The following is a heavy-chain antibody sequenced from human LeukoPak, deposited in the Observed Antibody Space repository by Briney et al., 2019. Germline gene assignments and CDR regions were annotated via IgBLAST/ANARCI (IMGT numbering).Heavy chain of an antibody. CDR3: AKDRAVLRYFDPLNDAFDI. CDR1: GFTFSSYS. D-gene: IGHD3-9*01. Sequence: QAGGSLRLSCAAAGFTFSSYSMNWVRQAPGKGLEWVSGITGDGGTTYYADSVKGRFTISRDNSKNTLYLQLNSMRAEDTAIYYCAKDRAVLRYFDPLNDAFDIWGQGTMVTVSS. V-gene: IGHV3-23*01. J-gene: IGHJ3*02. CDR2: ITGDGGTT.